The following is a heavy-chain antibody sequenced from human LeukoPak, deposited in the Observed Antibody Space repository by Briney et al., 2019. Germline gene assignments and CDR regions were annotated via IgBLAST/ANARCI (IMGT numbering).Heavy chain of an antibody. CDR3: AREDCSGGSCQRYYYYGMDV. CDR1: GFTFSSYG. D-gene: IGHD2-15*01. V-gene: IGHV3-30*03. Sequence: GGSLRLSCAASGFTFSSYGMHWVRQAPGKGLEWVAVISYDGSNKYYADSVKGRFTISRDNSKNTLYLQMNSLRAEDTAVYYCAREDCSGGSCQRYYYYGMDVRGQGTTVTVSS. CDR2: ISYDGSNK. J-gene: IGHJ6*02.